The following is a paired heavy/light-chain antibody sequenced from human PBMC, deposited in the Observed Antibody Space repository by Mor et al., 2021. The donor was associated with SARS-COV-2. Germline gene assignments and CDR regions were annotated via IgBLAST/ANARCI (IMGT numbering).Light chain of an antibody. Sequence: EIVLTQSPGTLSLSPGERATLSCRASQSVSSSYLAWYQQKPGQAPRLLIYGASSRATGIPDRFSGSGSGTDFTLTISRLEPEDFAVYYCQQYEGTFGQGTKLEIK. J-gene: IGKJ2*02. CDR3: QQYEGT. V-gene: IGKV3-20*01. CDR1: QSVSSSY. CDR2: GAS.
Heavy chain of an antibody. Sequence: QVQLVQSGAEVKKPGASVKVSCKASGYTFTSYGISWVRQAPGQGLEWMGWISAYNGNTNYAQKLQGRVTMTTDTSTSTAYMELRSLRSDDTAVYYCARGQTEIRAYNWNDARRYYFDYWGQGTLVTVSS. CDR1: GYTFTSYG. CDR3: ARGQTEIRAYNWNDARRYYFDY. D-gene: IGHD1-20*01. CDR2: ISAYNGNT. J-gene: IGHJ4*02. V-gene: IGHV1-18*04.